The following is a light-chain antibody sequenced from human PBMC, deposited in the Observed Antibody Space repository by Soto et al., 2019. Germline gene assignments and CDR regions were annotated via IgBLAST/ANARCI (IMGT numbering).Light chain of an antibody. CDR2: EVS. J-gene: IGLJ1*01. Sequence: QSALTQPASVSGSPGQSITISCTGTSSDAGGYNYVFWYQQHPGKAPKLMIYEVSNRPSGVSNRFSGSKSGNAASLTISGQEAEDEADYYCSSYTSSSLYVFGTGNQLTVL. CDR1: SSDAGGYNY. V-gene: IGLV2-14*01. CDR3: SSYTSSSLYV.